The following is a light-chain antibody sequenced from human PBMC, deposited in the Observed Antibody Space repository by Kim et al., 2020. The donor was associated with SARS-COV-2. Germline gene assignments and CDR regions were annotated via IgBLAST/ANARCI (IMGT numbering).Light chain of an antibody. CDR1: CRAVTSGYY. Sequence: PGGTVTLPCASSCRAVTSGYYPNWLKQNPPPAPRALLYSIRNKHSWTPARFSGSLLGGKAALTLSGVQPEDEAEYYCLLYYGGAQVFGGGAQLTVL. CDR3: LLYYGGAQV. CDR2: SIR. V-gene: IGLV7-43*01. J-gene: IGLJ2*01.